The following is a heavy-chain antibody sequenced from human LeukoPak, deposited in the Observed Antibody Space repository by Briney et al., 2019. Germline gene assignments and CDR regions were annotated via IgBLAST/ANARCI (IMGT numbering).Heavy chain of an antibody. D-gene: IGHD2-15*01. Sequence: ASVKVSCKASGYTFTGYYMHWVRQAPGQGLEWMGRINPNSGGTNYAQKLQGRVTMTTDTSTSTAYMELRSLRSDDTAVYYCARDWTVVAANTPLDYWGQGTLVTVSS. V-gene: IGHV1-2*06. J-gene: IGHJ4*02. CDR3: ARDWTVVAANTPLDY. CDR2: INPNSGGT. CDR1: GYTFTGYY.